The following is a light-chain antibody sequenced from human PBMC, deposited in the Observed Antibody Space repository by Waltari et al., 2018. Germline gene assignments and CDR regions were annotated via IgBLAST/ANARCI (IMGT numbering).Light chain of an antibody. V-gene: IGKV3-15*01. CDR1: QSVGTN. Sequence: ETVMTQSPTTLSVSPGEGVTLSCRASQSVGTNLAWHQHKPDQAPRLLIYGASTRAAGIPVRFSGSGSGTEFTLTISGLQSEDFAVYYCHQYNNWPPFTFGPGTKVDI. J-gene: IGKJ3*01. CDR2: GAS. CDR3: HQYNNWPPFT.